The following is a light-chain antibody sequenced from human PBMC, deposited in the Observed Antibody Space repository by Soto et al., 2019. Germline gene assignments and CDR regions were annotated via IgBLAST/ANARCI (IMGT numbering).Light chain of an antibody. Sequence: QLVLTQPPSASGTPGQRVTISCSGSSSNIGSNYVYWYQQLPGTAPKLLIYRNNQRPSGVPDRFSGSKSGTSGSLAIGGLRSEDEADYYCTAWDDSLSVVVFGGGTKLTVL. J-gene: IGLJ2*01. CDR2: RNN. CDR1: SSNIGSNY. CDR3: TAWDDSLSVVV. V-gene: IGLV1-47*01.